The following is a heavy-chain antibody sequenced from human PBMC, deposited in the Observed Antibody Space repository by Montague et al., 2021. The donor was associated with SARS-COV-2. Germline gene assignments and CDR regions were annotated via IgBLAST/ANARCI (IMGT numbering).Heavy chain of an antibody. V-gene: IGHV4-38-2*02. CDR1: GYSISSGYY. J-gene: IGHJ6*02. D-gene: IGHD4-11*01. Sequence: SETLSLTCTVSGYSISSGYYWGWIRQPPGKGLEWIGSIYHSGSTYYNPSLKSRVTISVDTPKNQFSLQLSSVTAADTAVYYCAVNSNYYYYYGMDVWGQGTTVTVSS. CDR2: IYHSGST. CDR3: AVNSNYYYYYGMDV.